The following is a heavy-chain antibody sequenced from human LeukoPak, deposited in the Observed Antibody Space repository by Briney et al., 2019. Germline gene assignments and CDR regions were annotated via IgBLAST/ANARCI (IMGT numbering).Heavy chain of an antibody. CDR3: AKGHPDTTMTCDY. D-gene: IGHD3-22*01. J-gene: IGHJ4*02. CDR2: ISYDGSNK. Sequence: GRSLRLSCAASGFTFSSYGMHWVRQAPGKGLEWVAVISYDGSNKYYADSVKGRFTISRDNSKNTLYLQMNSLRAEDTAVYYCAKGHPDTTMTCDYWGQGTLVTVSS. CDR1: GFTFSSYG. V-gene: IGHV3-30*18.